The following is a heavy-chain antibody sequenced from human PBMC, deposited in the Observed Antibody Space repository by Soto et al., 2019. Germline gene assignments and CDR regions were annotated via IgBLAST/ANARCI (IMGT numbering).Heavy chain of an antibody. CDR1: GLTVSGTKY. CDR2: LYDVFGS. Sequence: DVQLVQSGGGLIQPGESLRLSCVAFGLTVSGTKYVAWVRQAPGKGLEWVSALYDVFGSFYADSVKGRFTTSSDRSRSTVYLQMKDLRPDDTAVYYCASWREREHAFDVWGQGTACIVSP. CDR3: ASWREREHAFDV. J-gene: IGHJ3*01. D-gene: IGHD1-1*01. V-gene: IGHV3-53*01.